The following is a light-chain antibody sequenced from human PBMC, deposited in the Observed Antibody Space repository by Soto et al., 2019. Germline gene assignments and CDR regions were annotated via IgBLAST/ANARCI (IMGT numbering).Light chain of an antibody. V-gene: IGLV2-8*01. CDR1: SSDVGAYIF. Sequence: VLAQPPSASGSPGQSVTISCTGTSSDVGAYIFVSWYQQHPGKAPKLMVYDVNRRPPGVPDRFFGSKSGNTASLTVSGLQAEDEADYYCVSFAGGTYVFGTGTKVTVL. CDR2: DVN. CDR3: VSFAGGTYV. J-gene: IGLJ1*01.